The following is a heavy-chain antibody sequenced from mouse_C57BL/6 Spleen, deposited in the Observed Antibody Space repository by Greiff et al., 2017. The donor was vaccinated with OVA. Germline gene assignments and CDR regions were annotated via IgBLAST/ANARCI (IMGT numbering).Heavy chain of an antibody. J-gene: IGHJ4*01. CDR2: IDPSDSET. CDR1: GYTFTSYW. CDR3: ASHYDGTHYYAMDY. V-gene: IGHV1-52*01. Sequence: QVQLKQPGSELVMPGSSVKLSCKASGYTFTSYWMHWVKQRPIQGLEWIGNIDPSDSETHYNQKFKDKATLTVDKSSSTAYMQLSSLTSEDSAVYYCASHYDGTHYYAMDYWGQGTSVTVSS. D-gene: IGHD1-2*01.